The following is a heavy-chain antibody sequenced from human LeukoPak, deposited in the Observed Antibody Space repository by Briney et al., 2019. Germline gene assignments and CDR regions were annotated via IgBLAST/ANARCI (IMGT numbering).Heavy chain of an antibody. D-gene: IGHD6-13*01. Sequence: VASVKVSCKASGYTFTGYYMHWVRQAPGQGREGMGWINPNSGGTNYAQKFQARVTMTRDTSISTAYMELSRLRSDGTGVYYCARVPRAAAGALFDYWGQGTLVTVSS. CDR3: ARVPRAAAGALFDY. V-gene: IGHV1-2*02. J-gene: IGHJ4*02. CDR1: GYTFTGYY. CDR2: INPNSGGT.